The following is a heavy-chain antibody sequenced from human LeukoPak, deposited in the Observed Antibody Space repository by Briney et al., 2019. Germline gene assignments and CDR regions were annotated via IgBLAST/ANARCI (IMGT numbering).Heavy chain of an antibody. J-gene: IGHJ4*02. CDR3: ARDEAWQYCSGGSCYTFDS. CDR1: GFTFGSYS. CDR2: SSCSSSYI. Sequence: GGSLRLSCAASGFTFGSYSMNWVRQAPGKGLEWVSSSSCSSSYIYYADSLKGRFTISRDNAKNSLYLQMNSLRAEDTAVYYCARDEAWQYCSGGSCYTFDSWGQGTLVTVSS. D-gene: IGHD2-15*01. V-gene: IGHV3-21*01.